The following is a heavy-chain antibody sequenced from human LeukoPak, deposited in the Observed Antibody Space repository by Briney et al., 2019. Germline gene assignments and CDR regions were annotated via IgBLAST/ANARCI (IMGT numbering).Heavy chain of an antibody. V-gene: IGHV1-18*01. CDR3: AREYSGYDWDYYYMDV. D-gene: IGHD5-12*01. CDR1: GYTFTSYG. Sequence: ASVKVSCKASGYTFTSYGISWVRQAPGQGLEWMGWISAYNGNTNYAQKLQGRVTMTTDTSTSTAYMELRSLRSDDTAVYYCAREYSGYDWDYYYMDVWGKGTTVTVSS. CDR2: ISAYNGNT. J-gene: IGHJ6*03.